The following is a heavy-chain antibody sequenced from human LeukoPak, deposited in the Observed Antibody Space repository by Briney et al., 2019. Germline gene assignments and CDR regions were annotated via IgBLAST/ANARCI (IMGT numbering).Heavy chain of an antibody. CDR2: IDSGSSTI. V-gene: IGHV3-48*04. CDR3: ARDPGVVVAATSDY. D-gene: IGHD2-15*01. J-gene: IGHJ4*02. CDR1: GFTFSSYS. Sequence: GGSLRLSCAASGFTFSSYSMNWVRQAPGEGLEWVSYIDSGSSTIYYADSVKGRFTISRDNAKNSLYLQMNSLRAEDTAVYYCARDPGVVVAATSDYWGQGTLVTVSS.